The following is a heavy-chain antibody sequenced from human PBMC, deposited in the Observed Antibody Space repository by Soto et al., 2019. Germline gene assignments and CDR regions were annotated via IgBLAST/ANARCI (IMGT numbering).Heavy chain of an antibody. CDR1: GFTFSSYG. D-gene: IGHD5-12*01. CDR2: ISYDGSNK. CDR3: AKDYGVATITYYFDY. Sequence: GGSLRLSCAASGFTFSSYGMHWVRQAPGKGLEWVAVISYDGSNKYYADSVKGRFTISRDNSKNTLYLQMNSLRAEDTAVYYCAKDYGVATITYYFDYWGQGTLVTVSS. J-gene: IGHJ4*02. V-gene: IGHV3-30*18.